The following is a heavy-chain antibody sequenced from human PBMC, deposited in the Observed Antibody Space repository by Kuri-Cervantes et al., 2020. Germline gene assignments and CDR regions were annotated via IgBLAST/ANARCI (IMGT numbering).Heavy chain of an antibody. J-gene: IGHJ4*02. CDR3: VRGFAY. Sequence: GGSLRLSCAASGFTFSNYWMDWVRQAPGKGLEWVATIKEDGSERYYVDSVKGRFTISRDNAKSSLYLHMTNLRAEDTALYYCVRGFAYWGQGTQVTVSS. CDR2: IKEDGSER. CDR1: GFTFSNYW. V-gene: IGHV3-7*02.